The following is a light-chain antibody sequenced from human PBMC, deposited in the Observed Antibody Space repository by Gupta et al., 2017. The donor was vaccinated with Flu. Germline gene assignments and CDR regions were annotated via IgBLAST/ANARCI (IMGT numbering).Light chain of an antibody. J-gene: IGLJ3*02. Sequence: QSALTPPASVSGSPGQSITISCTGTSGDVGGYNYISWYQQHPGKAPKLMIYEVSNRPSGVSNRFSGSKSGNTASLTISGLQAEDEADYYCSAYTSSSTWVFGGGTKLTVL. CDR3: SAYTSSSTWV. V-gene: IGLV2-14*01. CDR1: SGDVGGYNY. CDR2: EVS.